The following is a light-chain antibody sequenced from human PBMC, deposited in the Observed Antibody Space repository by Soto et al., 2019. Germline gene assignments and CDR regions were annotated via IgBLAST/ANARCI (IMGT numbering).Light chain of an antibody. CDR1: QRVTSSY. CDR2: GAS. V-gene: IGKV3-20*01. J-gene: IGKJ1*01. Sequence: ETVLTQSPGTLSLSPGERATLSCRASQRVTSSYLAWYQQKPGQPPRLLIYGASSRATGIPERFSGSGSGTDLTLTISRLEPEYFAVYYCQQYGTSLSWTFGQGTKVEIK. CDR3: QQYGTSLSWT.